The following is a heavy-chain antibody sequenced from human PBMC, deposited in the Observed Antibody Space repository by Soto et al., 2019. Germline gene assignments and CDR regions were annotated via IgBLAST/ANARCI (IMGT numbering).Heavy chain of an antibody. J-gene: IGHJ2*01. Sequence: QVQLVESGGGVVQPGRSLRLSCAASGFTFSSYGMHWVRQAPGKGLEWVAVIWYDGSNKYYADSVKGRFTISRDNSXXTXYXXMNSLGAEDTAVYYCARGSQDIVVVVAARDWYFDLWGRGTLVTVSS. V-gene: IGHV3-33*01. CDR2: IWYDGSNK. D-gene: IGHD2-15*01. CDR1: GFTFSSYG. CDR3: ARGSQDIVVVVAARDWYFDL.